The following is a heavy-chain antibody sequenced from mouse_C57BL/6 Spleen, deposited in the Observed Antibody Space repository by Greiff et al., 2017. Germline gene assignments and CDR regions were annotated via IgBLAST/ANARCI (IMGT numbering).Heavy chain of an antibody. V-gene: IGHV2-2*01. CDR1: GFSLTSYG. D-gene: IGHD2-12*01. Sequence: VMLVESGPGLVQPSQSLSITCTVSGFSLTSYGVHWVRQSPGKGLEWLGVIWRGGSTDYNAAFISRLSISKDNTKSPVFFKMNSLQADDTAIYYCATPSYDWYFDGWGTGTTVTVAS. CDR2: IWRGGST. J-gene: IGHJ1*03. CDR3: ATPSYDWYFDG.